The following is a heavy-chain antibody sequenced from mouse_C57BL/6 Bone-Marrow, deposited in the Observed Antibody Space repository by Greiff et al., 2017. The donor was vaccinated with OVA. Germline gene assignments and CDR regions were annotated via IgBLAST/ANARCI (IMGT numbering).Heavy chain of an antibody. CDR2: ISGGGGNT. CDR3: ASLYYDYDDWYFDV. V-gene: IGHV5-9*01. J-gene: IGHJ1*03. D-gene: IGHD2-4*01. CDR1: GFTFSSYT. Sequence: EVKLEESGGGLVKPGGSLKLSCAASGFTFSSYTMSWVRQTPEKRLEWVATISGGGGNTYYPDRVKGRFTISRDNAKNTLYRQMSSLRSEDTALYYCASLYYDYDDWYFDVWGTGTTVTVSS.